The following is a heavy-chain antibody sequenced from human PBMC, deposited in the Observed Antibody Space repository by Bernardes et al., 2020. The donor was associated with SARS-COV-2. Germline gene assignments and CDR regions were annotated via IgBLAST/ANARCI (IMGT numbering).Heavy chain of an antibody. D-gene: IGHD6-13*01. J-gene: IGHJ3*02. CDR1: GHSFIDYY. CDR2: INPNSGGA. CDR3: ARGYSSSFNVFDI. V-gene: IGHV1-2*02. Sequence: ASVKVSCKASGHSFIDYYMHWVRQAPGQGLEWMGWINPNSGGARYAQNFQGRVTMTSDTSISTTYMELSRLRSDDTAVYYCARGYSSSFNVFDIWGQGNMVTGSA.